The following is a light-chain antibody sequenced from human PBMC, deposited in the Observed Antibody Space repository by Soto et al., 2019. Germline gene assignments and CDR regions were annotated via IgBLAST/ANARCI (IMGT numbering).Light chain of an antibody. CDR3: QTWGTGTPYV. CDR2: LNSDGSH. J-gene: IGLJ1*01. Sequence: QPVLTQSPSASASLGASDKLTFTLSSGHSSYAIAWHQQQPEKGPRYLMKLNSDGSHSKGEGIPDRFSGSSSGAERYLTISCLQSEDEADYCCQTWGTGTPYVFGTGNKVTV. V-gene: IGLV4-69*01. CDR1: SGHSSYA.